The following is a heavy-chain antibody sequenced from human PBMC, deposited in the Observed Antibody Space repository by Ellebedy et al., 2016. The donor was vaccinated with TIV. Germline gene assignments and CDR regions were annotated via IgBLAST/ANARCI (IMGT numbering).Heavy chain of an antibody. Sequence: GESLKISCEASGFTFSGIWMHWVRQTPGKGLLWVSRINTDGSSTTYADSVKGRFTISRDNAKNTLYLQMNSLRVEDTSVYYCVRDIRHDNSTFFDPWGQGTLVTVSS. V-gene: IGHV3-74*01. J-gene: IGHJ5*02. CDR3: VRDIRHDNSTFFDP. CDR1: GFTFSGIW. CDR2: INTDGSST. D-gene: IGHD2/OR15-2a*01.